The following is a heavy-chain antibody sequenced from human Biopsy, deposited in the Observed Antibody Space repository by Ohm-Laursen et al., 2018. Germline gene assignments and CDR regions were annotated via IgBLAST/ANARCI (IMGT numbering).Heavy chain of an antibody. CDR3: ARDALGGGSYRFFY. V-gene: IGHV1-69*13. CDR1: GGTFTNYA. Sequence: SVKVSCKASGGTFTNYAISWVRQAPGQGLEWMGGIILIFGTANYARKFQGRVTITADESTSTASMELSSLRSDDTAVYYCARDALGGGSYRFFYWGQGSLVTVSS. J-gene: IGHJ4*02. CDR2: IILIFGTA. D-gene: IGHD1-26*01.